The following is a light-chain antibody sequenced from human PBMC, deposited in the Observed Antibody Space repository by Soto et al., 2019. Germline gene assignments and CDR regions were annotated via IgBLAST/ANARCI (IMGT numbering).Light chain of an antibody. V-gene: IGKV1-5*03. J-gene: IGKJ1*01. Sequence: DIQMTQSPSTLSGSVGDRVTITCRASQTISSWLAWYQHKPGKAPKLLIYKASTLKSGVPSRFSGSGSGTEFTLTISSLQPGDFATYYCQHYNSYSEAFGQGTKVDI. CDR2: KAS. CDR3: QHYNSYSEA. CDR1: QTISSW.